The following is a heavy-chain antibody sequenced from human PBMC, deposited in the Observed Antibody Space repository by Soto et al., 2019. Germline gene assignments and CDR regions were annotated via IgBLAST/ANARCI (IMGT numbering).Heavy chain of an antibody. V-gene: IGHV3-30-3*01. J-gene: IGHJ4*02. CDR1: GFTFSSHA. CDR3: ARDDEGGSYCDLGY. Sequence: QVQLVESGGGVVQPGRSLRLSCSVSGFTFSSHAMHWVRQAPGKGLEWVALISSDGSNKYYADSVKGRFTTSRDNSKNTMYLQTTSLRVEDTAVYYCARDDEGGSYCDLGYWGQGALVTVSS. CDR2: ISSDGSNK. D-gene: IGHD1-26*01.